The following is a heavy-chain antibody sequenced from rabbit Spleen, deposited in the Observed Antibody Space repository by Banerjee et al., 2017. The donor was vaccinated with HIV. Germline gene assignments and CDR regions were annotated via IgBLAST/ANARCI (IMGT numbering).Heavy chain of an antibody. CDR1: GFSFSSSYW. D-gene: IGHD1-1*01. CDR2: IYPGSSGST. Sequence: QEQLVESGGGLVQPEGSLTLTCKASGFSFSSSYWICWVRQAPGKGLEWIACIYPGSSGSTYYASWAKGRFTISKTSSTTVTLQMTSLTAADTATYFCARGTSSSGYYSGSLNLWGQGTLVTVS. J-gene: IGHJ4*01. V-gene: IGHV1S45*01. CDR3: ARGTSSSGYYSGSLNL.